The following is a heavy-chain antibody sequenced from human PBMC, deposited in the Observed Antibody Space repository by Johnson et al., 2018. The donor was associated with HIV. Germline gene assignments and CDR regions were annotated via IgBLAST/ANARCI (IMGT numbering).Heavy chain of an antibody. Sequence: EQLVESGGGLVQPGGSLRLSCAASGFTFSSYWMSWVRQAPGKGLGWVANIKQDGSEKYYVDSVKGRFTISRDNAKNSLYLQMNILSAEDTAVYYCARVGAAGVDAFDIWGQGTMVTVSS. J-gene: IGHJ3*02. CDR2: IKQDGSEK. V-gene: IGHV3-7*01. CDR1: GFTFSSYW. D-gene: IGHD6-25*01. CDR3: ARVGAAGVDAFDI.